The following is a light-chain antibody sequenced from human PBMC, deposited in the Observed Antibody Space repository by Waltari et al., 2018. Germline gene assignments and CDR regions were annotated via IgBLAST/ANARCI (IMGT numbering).Light chain of an antibody. V-gene: IGLV3-21*03. Sequence: YVLTQPPSVPVTPGRTARIPCGGNNIGRKTVHWYQQKPGKAPVLVVYEDKERPSGLPGRFSASNSGHTATLTISGVAAGDEADYSCQVWDRTGDHVIFGGGTKLTVL. CDR1: NIGRKT. CDR3: QVWDRTGDHVI. J-gene: IGLJ2*01. CDR2: EDK.